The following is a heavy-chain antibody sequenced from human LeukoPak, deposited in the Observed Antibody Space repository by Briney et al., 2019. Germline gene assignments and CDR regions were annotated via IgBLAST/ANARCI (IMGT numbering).Heavy chain of an antibody. Sequence: GGSLRLSCAASGFTFSSYSMNWVRQAPGKGLEWFSSISSSSSYIYYADSVKGRFTISRDNAKNSLYLQMNSLRAEDTAVYYCARVYKVRLAAAGTGGWFDPWGQGTLVTVSS. J-gene: IGHJ5*02. CDR1: GFTFSSYS. V-gene: IGHV3-21*01. D-gene: IGHD6-13*01. CDR3: ARVYKVRLAAAGTGGWFDP. CDR2: ISSSSSYI.